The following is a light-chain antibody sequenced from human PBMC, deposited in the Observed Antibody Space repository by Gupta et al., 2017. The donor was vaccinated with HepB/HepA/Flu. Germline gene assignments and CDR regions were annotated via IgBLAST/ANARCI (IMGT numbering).Light chain of an antibody. V-gene: IGLV8-61*01. Sequence: QPVVTQEPSFSVSPGGTVTLTCGLGSGSVSTSYYPSWYQQTPGQPPRTLIYSTNTRSSGVPDRFSGSILGNKAALTITGAQADDESDYYCVLYMGSGIWVFGGGTKLTVL. J-gene: IGLJ3*02. CDR3: VLYMGSGIWV. CDR1: SGSVSTSYY. CDR2: STN.